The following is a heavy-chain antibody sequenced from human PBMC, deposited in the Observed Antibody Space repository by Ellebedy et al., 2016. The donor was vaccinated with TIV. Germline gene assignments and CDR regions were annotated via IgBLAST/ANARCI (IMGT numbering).Heavy chain of an antibody. CDR1: GFTFSSYS. CDR3: ARDDGERDLVPPTSLSY. D-gene: IGHD7-27*01. CDR2: ISSSSSTI. Sequence: GGSLRLSXAASGFTFSSYSMNWVRQAPGKGLEWVSYISSSSSTIYYADSVKGRFTISRDNAKNSLYLQMNSLRDEDTAVYYCARDDGERDLVPPTSLSYWGQGTLVTVSS. J-gene: IGHJ4*02. V-gene: IGHV3-48*02.